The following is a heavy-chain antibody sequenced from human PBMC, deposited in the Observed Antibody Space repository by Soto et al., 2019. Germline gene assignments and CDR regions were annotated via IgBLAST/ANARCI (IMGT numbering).Heavy chain of an antibody. V-gene: IGHV1-24*01. CDR2: FDPEDGET. J-gene: IGHJ4*02. Sequence: ASVKVSCKVSGYTLTELSMHWVRQAPGKGPEWMGGFDPEDGETIYAQKFQGRVTMTEDTSTDTAYMELSSLRSEDTAVYYCATGPPILGYCSSTSCYALDYWGQGTLVTVSS. D-gene: IGHD2-2*01. CDR1: GYTLTELS. CDR3: ATGPPILGYCSSTSCYALDY.